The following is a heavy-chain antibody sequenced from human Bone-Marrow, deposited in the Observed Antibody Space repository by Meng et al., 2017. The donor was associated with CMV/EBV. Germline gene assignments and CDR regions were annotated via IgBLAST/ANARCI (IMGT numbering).Heavy chain of an antibody. CDR1: GLTFSNYA. Sequence: GESLKISCTVSGLTFSNYAMHWVRQAPGKGLEWVAVISYDGSTKYFADSVKGRFTISRDNYMNTVFLQMNSLRYADTAVYYCARHAYGDEYFLDYWGQGTRVTVSS. CDR3: ARHAYGDEYFLDY. D-gene: IGHD4-17*01. V-gene: IGHV3-30*04. CDR2: ISYDGSTK. J-gene: IGHJ4*02.